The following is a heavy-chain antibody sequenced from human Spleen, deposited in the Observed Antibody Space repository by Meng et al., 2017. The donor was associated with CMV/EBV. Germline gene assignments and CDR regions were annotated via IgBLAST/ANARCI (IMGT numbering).Heavy chain of an antibody. CDR2: KSYDRSDK. D-gene: IGHD1-26*01. CDR3: ARTIDSGTYFGACDY. V-gene: IGHV3-30*04. CDR1: GFGLRSYA. J-gene: IGHJ4*02. Sequence: GFGLRSYAMHWVSKAPGKGQEWVAVKSYDRSDKYFADSVKGRCTISRDNSKNTLFLQVNSLRAEDTAVYYCARTIDSGTYFGACDYWGQGTLVTVSS.